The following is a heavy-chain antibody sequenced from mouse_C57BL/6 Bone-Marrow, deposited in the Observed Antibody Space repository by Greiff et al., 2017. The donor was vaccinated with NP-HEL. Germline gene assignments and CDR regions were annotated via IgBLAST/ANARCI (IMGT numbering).Heavy chain of an antibody. CDR3: ASCGIDY. D-gene: IGHD4-1*01. Sequence: QVQLQQSGAELVKPGASVKLSCKASGYTFTSYWMHWVKQRPGQGLEWIGMIHPNSGSTNYNEKSKSKATLTVDKSSSTAYMQLSSLTSEDTAVYYCASCGIDYWSQGTTLTVSS. CDR1: GYTFTSYW. CDR2: IHPNSGST. V-gene: IGHV1-64*01. J-gene: IGHJ2*01.